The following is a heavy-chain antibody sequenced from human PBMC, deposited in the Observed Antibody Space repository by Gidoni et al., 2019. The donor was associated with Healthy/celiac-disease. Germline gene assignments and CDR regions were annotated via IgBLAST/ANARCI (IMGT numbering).Heavy chain of an antibody. V-gene: IGHV3-53*02. CDR1: GFPVSSNY. D-gene: IGHD4-17*01. Sequence: EVQLVETGGGLIQPGGSLRLSFAASGFPVSSNYMSWVRQAPGKGLEWVSVIYSGGSTYYADSVKGRFTISRDNSKNTRYLQMNSMRDEDTAVYDCARDYYGDYGNDAFDIWGQGTMVTVSS. J-gene: IGHJ3*02. CDR2: IYSGGST. CDR3: ARDYYGDYGNDAFDI.